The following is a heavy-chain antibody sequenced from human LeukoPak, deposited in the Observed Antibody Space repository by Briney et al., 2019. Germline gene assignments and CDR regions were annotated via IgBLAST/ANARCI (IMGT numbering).Heavy chain of an antibody. CDR1: GFTFSSYW. CDR3: ARDPGDSSGNIVDY. J-gene: IGHJ4*02. V-gene: IGHV3-48*04. D-gene: IGHD3-22*01. Sequence: GGSLRLSCAASGFTFSSYWMHWVRQAPGKGLEWVSYISSSGGTIYYADSVKGRFTISRDNAKNSLYLQMNSLRAEDTAVYYCARDPGDSSGNIVDYWGQGTLVTVSS. CDR2: ISSSGGTI.